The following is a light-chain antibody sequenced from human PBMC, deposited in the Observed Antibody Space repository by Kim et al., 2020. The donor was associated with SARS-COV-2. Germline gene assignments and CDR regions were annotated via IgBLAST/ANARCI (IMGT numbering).Light chain of an antibody. CDR3: QQYYNYLWT. J-gene: IGKJ1*01. CDR2: KAS. V-gene: IGKV1-5*03. Sequence: DIQMTQSPSTLSASVGDRVTITCRASQSITTWLAWYQQKPGRAPKVLIYKASSLESGVPSRFSGSGSGTEFTLTISSLQPDDFATYYCQQYYNYLWTFGQGTKVDIK. CDR1: QSITTW.